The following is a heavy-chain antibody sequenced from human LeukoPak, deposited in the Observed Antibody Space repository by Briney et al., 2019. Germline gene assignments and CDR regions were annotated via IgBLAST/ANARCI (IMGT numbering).Heavy chain of an antibody. D-gene: IGHD2-2*01. V-gene: IGHV4-59*01. Sequence: SETLSLTCTVSGGSISSYYWSWIRQPPGKGLEWIGYIYYSGSTNYNPSLKSRVTISVDTSKNQFSLKLGSVTAADTAVYYCARADCSSTSCYGLDVWGQGTTVTVSS. CDR3: ARADCSSTSCYGLDV. CDR2: IYYSGST. J-gene: IGHJ6*02. CDR1: GGSISSYY.